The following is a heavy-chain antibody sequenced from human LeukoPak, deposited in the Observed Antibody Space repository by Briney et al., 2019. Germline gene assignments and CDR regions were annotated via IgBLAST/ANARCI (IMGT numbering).Heavy chain of an antibody. CDR3: AKPPYYGSGSYAFDI. Sequence: GGSLRLSCAASGFTFSSYAMSWVRQAPGKGLEWVSALSGGGADTYYADSVKGRFTISRDNSKNTLYLQMNSLRAEDTAVYYCAKPPYYGSGSYAFDIWGQGTMVTVSS. CDR2: LSGGGADT. D-gene: IGHD3-10*01. CDR1: GFTFSSYA. V-gene: IGHV3-23*01. J-gene: IGHJ3*02.